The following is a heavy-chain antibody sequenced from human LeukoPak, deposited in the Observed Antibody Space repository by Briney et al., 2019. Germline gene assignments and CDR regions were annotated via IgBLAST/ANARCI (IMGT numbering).Heavy chain of an antibody. J-gene: IGHJ3*02. Sequence: SETLSLTCTVSGGSISTHFWTWIRQPPGKGLEFIGNIYYTGTSNYNPSLKGRVTMSIDTAKNQFSLNLSSVTAADTAVYYCARDLNYYDGSTYYDAFDIWGQGTLVTVSS. V-gene: IGHV4-59*11. CDR1: GGSISTHF. CDR2: IYYTGTS. CDR3: ARDLNYYDGSTYYDAFDI. D-gene: IGHD3-22*01.